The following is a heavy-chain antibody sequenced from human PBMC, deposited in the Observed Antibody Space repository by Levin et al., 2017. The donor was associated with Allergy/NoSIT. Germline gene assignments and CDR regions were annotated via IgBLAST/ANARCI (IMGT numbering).Heavy chain of an antibody. D-gene: IGHD6-13*01. V-gene: IGHV3-21*01. CDR1: GFTFSSYS. CDR3: ARPYSSSTTCYFDY. J-gene: IGHJ4*02. Sequence: GGSLRLSCAASGFTFSSYSMNWVRQAPGKGLEWVSSISSSSSYIYYADSVKGRFTISRDNAKNSLYLQMNSVRAEDTAVYYCARPYSSSTTCYFDYWGQGTLVTVSS. CDR2: ISSSSSYI.